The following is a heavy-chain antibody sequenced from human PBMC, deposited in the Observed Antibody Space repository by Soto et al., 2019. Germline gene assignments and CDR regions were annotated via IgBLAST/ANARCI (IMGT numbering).Heavy chain of an antibody. CDR1: GGSISRSSYY. Sequence: SETLSLTCTVSGGSISRSSYYSGWIRQPPGKGLERIGSIYYSGSTYYNPSLKSRVTISVDTAKNQFSLKLSSVTAADTAVYYCARLVYDSSGYRPGWGQGTLVTVSS. CDR2: IYYSGST. J-gene: IGHJ4*02. CDR3: ARLVYDSSGYRPG. V-gene: IGHV4-39*01. D-gene: IGHD3-22*01.